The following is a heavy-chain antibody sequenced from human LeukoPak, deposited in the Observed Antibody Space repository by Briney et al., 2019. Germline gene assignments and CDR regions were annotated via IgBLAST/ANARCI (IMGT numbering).Heavy chain of an antibody. J-gene: IGHJ3*02. Sequence: SETLSLTCTVSGGSISSYYWSWIRQPPGKGLEWIGYMYYSGSTNYNPSLKSRVTISVDMSKNQVSLKLSSVTAADTAVYYCARGGQPYYDVLTGHGGAFDIWGQGTMVTVSS. V-gene: IGHV4-59*01. CDR3: ARGGQPYYDVLTGHGGAFDI. D-gene: IGHD3-9*01. CDR2: MYYSGST. CDR1: GGSISSYY.